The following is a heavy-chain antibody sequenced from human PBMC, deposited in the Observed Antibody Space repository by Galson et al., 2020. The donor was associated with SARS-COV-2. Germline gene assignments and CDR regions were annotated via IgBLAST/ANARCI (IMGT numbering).Heavy chain of an antibody. CDR3: ARPYSGSYFGAFDI. CDR2: ISYDGSNK. D-gene: IGHD1-26*01. Sequence: GGSLRLSCAASGFTFSSYAMHWVRQAPGKGLEWVAVISYDGSNKYYADSVKGLFTISRDNSKNTLYLQMNSLRAEDTAVYYCARPYSGSYFGAFDIWGQGTMVTVSS. CDR1: GFTFSSYA. V-gene: IGHV3-30-3*01. J-gene: IGHJ3*02.